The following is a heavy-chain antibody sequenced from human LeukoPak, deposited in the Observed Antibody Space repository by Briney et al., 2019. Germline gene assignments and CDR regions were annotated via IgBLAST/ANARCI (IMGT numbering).Heavy chain of an antibody. CDR3: ARYRDRAEFYFDY. J-gene: IGHJ4*02. CDR1: GFTFCDYG. D-gene: IGHD1-14*01. Sequence: PGGSLRLSCTACGFTFCDYGMHWLRQAPGKGLEWVAIIWYDGYNRYYADSVRGRFTISRDNSKDTVYVQMNNLRAEDTAVYYCARYRDRAEFYFDYWGQGTLVTVSS. CDR2: IWYDGYNR. V-gene: IGHV3-33*01.